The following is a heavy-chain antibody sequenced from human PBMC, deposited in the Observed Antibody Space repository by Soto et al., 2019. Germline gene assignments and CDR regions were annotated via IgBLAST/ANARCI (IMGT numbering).Heavy chain of an antibody. J-gene: IGHJ6*03. CDR2: INAGNGNT. V-gene: IGHV1-3*01. D-gene: IGHD1-1*01. CDR1: GYTFTSYA. CDR3: ARDLNAYYYYYMDV. Sequence: QVQLVQSGAEVKKPGASVKVSCQASGYTFTSYAMHWVRQAPGQRLEWMGWINAGNGNTKYSQKFQGRVTITRNTSASTDYMELSSLTSEDTAVYYCARDLNAYYYYYMDVWGKGTTVTVSS.